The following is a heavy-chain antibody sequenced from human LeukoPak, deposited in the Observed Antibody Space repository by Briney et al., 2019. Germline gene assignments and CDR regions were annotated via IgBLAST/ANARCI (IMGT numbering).Heavy chain of an antibody. V-gene: IGHV3-23*01. Sequence: GSLRLSCAASGFTFSTYAMSWVRQAPGKGLEWVSPLSGSGGSTYYADSVKGRFTISRDNSKNTLYLQMNSLRAEDTAVYYCAKDWGYSSSWSYYFDYWGQGTLVTVSS. CDR3: AKDWGYSSSWSYYFDY. D-gene: IGHD6-13*01. CDR2: LSGSGGST. CDR1: GFTFSTYA. J-gene: IGHJ4*02.